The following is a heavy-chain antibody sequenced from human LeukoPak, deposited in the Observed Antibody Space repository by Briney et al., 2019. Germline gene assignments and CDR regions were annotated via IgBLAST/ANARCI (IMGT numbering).Heavy chain of an antibody. V-gene: IGHV5-51*01. CDR1: GYSFTSHW. J-gene: IGHJ4*02. D-gene: IGHD6-13*01. CDR3: ARRSPYSSSWYLDH. CDR2: IYPGDSDT. Sequence: GESLKISCKGSGYSFTSHWIGWVRQMPGKGLEWMGIIYPGDSDTRYSPSFQGQVTISADKSISTAYLQWSSLKASDTATYYCARRSPYSSSWYLDHWGQGTLVTVSS.